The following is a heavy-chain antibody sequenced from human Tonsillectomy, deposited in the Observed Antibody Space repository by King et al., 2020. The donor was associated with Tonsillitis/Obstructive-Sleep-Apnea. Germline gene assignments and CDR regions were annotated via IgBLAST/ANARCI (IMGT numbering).Heavy chain of an antibody. Sequence: QLVQSGGGLVQPGGSLRLSCAASGFTFSSYWMSWVRQAPGKGLEWVANIKQDGSEKYYVDSVKGRFTISRDNAKNSLYLQMNSLRAEDTAVYYCAGEGVRPGAGSGWYDYWGQGTLVTVSS. CDR3: AGEGVRPGAGSGWYDY. D-gene: IGHD6-19*01. CDR1: GFTFSSYW. J-gene: IGHJ4*02. CDR2: IKQDGSEK. V-gene: IGHV3-7*04.